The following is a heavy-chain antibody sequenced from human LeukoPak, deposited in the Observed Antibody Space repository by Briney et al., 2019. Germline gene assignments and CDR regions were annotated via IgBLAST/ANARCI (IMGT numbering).Heavy chain of an antibody. CDR3: ARGLDYDILTGYFPLGRFDP. D-gene: IGHD3-9*01. J-gene: IGHJ5*02. CDR2: IYYSGST. V-gene: IGHV4-59*01. CDR1: GGSISSYY. Sequence: SETPSLTCTVSGGSISSYYWSWIRQPPGKGLEWIGYIYYSGSTNYNPSLKSRVTISVDTSKNQFSLKLSSVTAADTAVYYCARGLDYDILTGYFPLGRFDPWGQGTLVTVSS.